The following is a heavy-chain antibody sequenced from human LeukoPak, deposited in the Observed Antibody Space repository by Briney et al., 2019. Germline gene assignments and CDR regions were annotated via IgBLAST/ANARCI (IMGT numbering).Heavy chain of an antibody. V-gene: IGHV4-59*01. CDR1: GGSISSYY. CDR2: IYYSGST. D-gene: IGHD3-22*01. Sequence: PSGTLSLTCTVSGGSISSYYWSWIRQPPGKELEWIGYIYYSGSTNYNPSLKSRVTISVDTSKNQFSLKLSSVTAADTAVYYCARQTRYYDSSGYYYGDAFDIWGQGTMVTVSS. J-gene: IGHJ3*02. CDR3: ARQTRYYDSSGYYYGDAFDI.